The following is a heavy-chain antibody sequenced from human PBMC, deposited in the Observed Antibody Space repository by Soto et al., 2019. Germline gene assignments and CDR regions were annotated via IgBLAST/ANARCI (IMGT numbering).Heavy chain of an antibody. CDR2: IGGSGGST. Sequence: PGGSLRLSCAASAFTFSNYAMSWVRQAPGKGLEWVSAIGGSGGSTYYADSVKGRFTISRDNSKNTLILQMSSLRAEDTAVYYCAKEAYSSGWYEVSYFDYWGQGTLVTVSS. CDR1: AFTFSNYA. V-gene: IGHV3-23*01. J-gene: IGHJ4*02. CDR3: AKEAYSSGWYEVSYFDY. D-gene: IGHD6-19*01.